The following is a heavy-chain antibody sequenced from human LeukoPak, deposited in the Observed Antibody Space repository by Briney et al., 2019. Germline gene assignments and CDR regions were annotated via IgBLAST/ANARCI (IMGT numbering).Heavy chain of an antibody. D-gene: IGHD2-21*01. CDR1: AYTFTDYF. CDR3: ARDRLYYYYMDV. CDR2: INPNSGGT. V-gene: IGHV1-2*02. Sequence: GASVKVSCKASAYTFTDYFMYWVRQAPGQGLEWMGWINPNSGGTDYARDFQGRVTMTRDMSINTAYMQLSGLRSDDTAVYYCARDRLYYYYMDVWGKGTTVTISS. J-gene: IGHJ6*03.